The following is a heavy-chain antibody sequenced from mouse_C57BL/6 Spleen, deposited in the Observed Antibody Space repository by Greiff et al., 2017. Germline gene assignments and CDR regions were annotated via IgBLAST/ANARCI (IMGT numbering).Heavy chain of an antibody. D-gene: IGHD1-1*01. CDR3: ARGDGSSSWFAY. V-gene: IGHV1-59*01. Sequence: QVQLQQPGAELVRPGTSVKLSCKASGYTFTSYWMHWVKQRPGQGLAWIGVIDPSDSYTNYNQKFKGKATLTVDTSSSTAYMQLSSLTSEDSAVYYCARGDGSSSWFAYWGQGTLVTVSA. J-gene: IGHJ3*01. CDR1: GYTFTSYW. CDR2: IDPSDSYT.